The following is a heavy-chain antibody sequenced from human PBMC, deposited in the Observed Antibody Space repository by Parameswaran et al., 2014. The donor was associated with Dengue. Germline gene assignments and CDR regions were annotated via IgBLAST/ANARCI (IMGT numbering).Heavy chain of an antibody. J-gene: IGHJ4*02. CDR3: ARIMITFGFHDY. CDR2: IYYSGST. D-gene: IGHD3-16*01. Sequence: PGKGLEWIGYIYYSGSTYYNPSLKSRVTISVDTSKNQFSLKLSSVTAADTAVYYCARIMITFGFHDYWGQGTPGHRLL. V-gene: IGHV4-30-4*01.